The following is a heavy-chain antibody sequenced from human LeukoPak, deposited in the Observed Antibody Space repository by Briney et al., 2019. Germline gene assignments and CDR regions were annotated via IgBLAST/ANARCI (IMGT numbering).Heavy chain of an antibody. V-gene: IGHV3-23*01. CDR2: ISGSGGST. D-gene: IGHD2-15*01. CDR3: ARAKPEDIVVVVAATGPYYFDY. Sequence: GGSLRLSCAASGFTFSSYAMSWVRQAPGKGLEWVSAISGSGGSTYYADSVKGRFTISRDNSKNTLYLQMNSLRAEDTAVYYCARAKPEDIVVVVAATGPYYFDYWGQGTLVTVSS. J-gene: IGHJ4*02. CDR1: GFTFSSYA.